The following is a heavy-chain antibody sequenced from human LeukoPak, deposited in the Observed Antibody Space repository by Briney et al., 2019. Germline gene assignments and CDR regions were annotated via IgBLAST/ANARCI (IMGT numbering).Heavy chain of an antibody. J-gene: IGHJ4*02. V-gene: IGHV3-7*03. Sequence: GGSLRLSCVISGFTFSSYWVTWVRQAPGKGLEWVANIKQDGSETYYVDSVKGRFTISRDNAKDSVFLQMNSLRAEDTAVYYCARGDRVGVTTGHFDYWGQGTLVTVSS. CDR3: ARGDRVGVTTGHFDY. CDR1: GFTFSSYW. CDR2: IKQDGSET. D-gene: IGHD1-26*01.